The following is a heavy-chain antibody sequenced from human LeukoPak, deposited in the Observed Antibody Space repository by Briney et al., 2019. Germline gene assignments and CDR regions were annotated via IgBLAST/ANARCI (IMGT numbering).Heavy chain of an antibody. Sequence: PSETLSLTCTVSGDSISSSNCYWGWIRQPPGKGLEWIGSIYFSGSTNYNPSLKSRVTMSVDTSKNQFSLKLSSVTAADTAVYYCARGSTGDYWGQGTLVTVSS. D-gene: IGHD1-14*01. CDR1: GDSISSSNCY. CDR2: IYFSGST. CDR3: ARGSTGDY. J-gene: IGHJ4*02. V-gene: IGHV4-39*07.